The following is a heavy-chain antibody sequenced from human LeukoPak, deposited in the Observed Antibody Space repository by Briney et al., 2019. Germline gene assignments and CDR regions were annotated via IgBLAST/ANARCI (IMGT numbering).Heavy chain of an antibody. Sequence: XTSXXXXWVXXAXXXXXEWMGWISAYNGNTNYAQKLQGRVTMTTDTSTSTAYMELRSLRSDDTAVYYCARAAPVRYDYWGQGTLVTVSS. CDR2: ISAYNGNT. CDR3: ARAAPVRYDY. D-gene: IGHD3-16*02. J-gene: IGHJ4*02. CDR1: XTSXX. V-gene: IGHV1-18*01.